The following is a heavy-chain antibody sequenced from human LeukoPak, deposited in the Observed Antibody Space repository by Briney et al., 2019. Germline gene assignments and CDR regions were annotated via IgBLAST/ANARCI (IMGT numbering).Heavy chain of an antibody. V-gene: IGHV4-34*01. D-gene: IGHD3-10*01. CDR1: GGSFSGYY. CDR2: VNHSGST. Sequence: SETLSLTCAVYGGSFSGYYWSWIRQPPGKGLEWIGEVNHSGSTNYNPSLKSRVTISVDTSKNQFSLKLSSVTAADTAVYYCARVNSGSYTGYWGQGTLVTVSS. J-gene: IGHJ4*02. CDR3: ARVNSGSYTGY.